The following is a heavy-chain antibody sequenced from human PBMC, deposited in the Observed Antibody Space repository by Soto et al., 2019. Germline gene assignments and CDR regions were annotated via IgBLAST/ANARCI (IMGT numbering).Heavy chain of an antibody. CDR2: INAGNGNT. Sequence: ASVKVSCKASGYTFTSYAMHWVRQAPGQRLEWMGWINAGNGNTKYSQKFQGRVTITADKSTSTAYMELSSLRSEDTAVYYCATGWKMGLNYFDYWGQGTLVTVSS. CDR3: ATGWKMGLNYFDY. J-gene: IGHJ4*02. CDR1: GYTFTSYA. D-gene: IGHD1-1*01. V-gene: IGHV1-3*01.